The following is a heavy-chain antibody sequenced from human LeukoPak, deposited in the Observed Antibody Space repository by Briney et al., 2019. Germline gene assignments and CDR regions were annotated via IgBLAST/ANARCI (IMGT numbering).Heavy chain of an antibody. CDR1: DGSIISSSYY. Sequence: SETLSLTCTVSDGSIISSSYYWGWIRQPPGTGLEWIGSIYYSGSTSYNPSLKSRVTISVATSKNQFSLRLSSVTAADTAVYYCASYGSGSYWGYFDYWGQGTLVTVSS. J-gene: IGHJ4*02. V-gene: IGHV4-39*01. CDR2: IYYSGST. CDR3: ASYGSGSYWGYFDY. D-gene: IGHD3-10*01.